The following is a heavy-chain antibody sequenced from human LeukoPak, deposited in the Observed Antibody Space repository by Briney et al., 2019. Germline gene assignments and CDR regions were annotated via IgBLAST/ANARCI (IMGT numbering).Heavy chain of an antibody. CDR2: ISGSDGST. CDR3: ATAYYYDGSGYYYPADY. Sequence: GSLRLSCAASGFPFSSYAMSWVRQAPGKGLEWVSAISGSDGSTYYADSVKGRFTISRDNSKNTLYLQMDSLRAEDTAVYYCATAYYYDGSGYYYPADYWGQGTLVTVSS. V-gene: IGHV3-23*01. J-gene: IGHJ4*02. CDR1: GFPFSSYA. D-gene: IGHD3-22*01.